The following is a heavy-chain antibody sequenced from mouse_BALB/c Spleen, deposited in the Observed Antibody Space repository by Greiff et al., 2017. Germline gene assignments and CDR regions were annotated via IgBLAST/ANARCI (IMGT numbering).Heavy chain of an antibody. CDR1: GYSITSGYY. CDR3: ARDGGYYYAMDY. Sequence: EVKLMESGPGLVKPSQSLSLTCSATGYSITSGYYWNWIRQFPGNKLEWMGYISYDGSNNYNPSLKNRTSITRDNSKNQFFLKLNSVTTEDTATYYCARDGGYYYAMDYWGQGTSVTVSS. V-gene: IGHV3-6*02. J-gene: IGHJ4*01. CDR2: ISYDGSN.